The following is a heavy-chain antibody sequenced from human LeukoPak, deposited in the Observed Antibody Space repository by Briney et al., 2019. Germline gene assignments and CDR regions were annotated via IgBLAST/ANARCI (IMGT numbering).Heavy chain of an antibody. Sequence: TGGSLRLSCAASGFSFSSSGINWVRRAPGKGLEWVSSIGSTGTDRYYADSVKGRFTISRDNAKNSLYLQMNSLRAEDTAVYYCASGYDFWSRYYMDAFDIWGQGTMVTVSS. CDR2: IGSTGTDR. CDR3: ASGYDFWSRYYMDAFDI. CDR1: GFSFSSSG. J-gene: IGHJ3*02. D-gene: IGHD3-3*01. V-gene: IGHV3-21*01.